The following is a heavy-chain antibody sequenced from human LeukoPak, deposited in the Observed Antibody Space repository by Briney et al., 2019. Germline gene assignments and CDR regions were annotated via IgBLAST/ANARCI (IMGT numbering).Heavy chain of an antibody. D-gene: IGHD2-2*01. V-gene: IGHV4-34*01. Sequence: SETLSLTCAVYGGSFSGYYWSWIRQPPGKGLEWIGEINHSGSTNYNPSLKSRVTISVDKSKNQFSLKLSSVTAADTAVYYCARQYQLLPNGRNWFDPWGQGTLVTVSS. CDR2: INHSGST. CDR1: GGSFSGYY. CDR3: ARQYQLLPNGRNWFDP. J-gene: IGHJ5*02.